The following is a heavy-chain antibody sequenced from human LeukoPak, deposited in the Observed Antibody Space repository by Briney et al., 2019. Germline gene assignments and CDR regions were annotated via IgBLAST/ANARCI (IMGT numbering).Heavy chain of an antibody. CDR1: GFTFSSYG. Sequence: GGSLRLSCAASGFTFSSYGMHWVRQAPGKGLEWVAFMRYDESYKNCADSVKGRFTISRDNSKNTLYLQMNSLRPEDTAVYYCARSERGWAFDSWGQGTMVTVSS. V-gene: IGHV3-30*02. CDR3: ARSERGWAFDS. D-gene: IGHD3-10*01. CDR2: MRYDESYK. J-gene: IGHJ3*02.